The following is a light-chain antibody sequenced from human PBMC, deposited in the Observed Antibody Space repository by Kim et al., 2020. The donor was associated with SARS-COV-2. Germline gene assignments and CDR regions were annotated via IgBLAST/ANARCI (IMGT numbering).Light chain of an antibody. Sequence: SYELTQPPSVSVSPGQTASITCSGDKLGDKYACWYQQKPGQSPVLVIYQDSKRPSGIPERFSGSNSGNTATLTISGTQATDEADYYCKAWDNGTADVVFG. CDR3: KAWDNGTADVV. CDR2: QDS. CDR1: KLGDKY. V-gene: IGLV3-1*01. J-gene: IGLJ2*01.